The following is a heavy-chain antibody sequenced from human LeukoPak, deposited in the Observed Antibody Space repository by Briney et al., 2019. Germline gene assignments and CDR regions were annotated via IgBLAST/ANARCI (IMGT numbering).Heavy chain of an antibody. D-gene: IGHD5-12*01. J-gene: IGHJ4*02. CDR1: RFTFSSYG. Sequence: GGSLRLSCAASRFTFSSYGMSWVRQAPGKGLEWVSVISGSGGSTYYADSVKGRFTVSRDNSKNTLYLQMNSLRAEDTAVYYCAMSGYDYGYWGQGTLVTVSS. CDR3: AMSGYDYGY. V-gene: IGHV3-23*01. CDR2: ISGSGGST.